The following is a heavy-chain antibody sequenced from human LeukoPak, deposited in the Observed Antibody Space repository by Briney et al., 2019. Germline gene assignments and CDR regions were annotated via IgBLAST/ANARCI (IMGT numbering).Heavy chain of an antibody. CDR2: IHTSGST. CDR3: ARRDISSGWSFDY. CDR1: CGSISNYH. J-gene: IGHJ4*02. V-gene: IGHV4-4*07. Sequence: KSSETLSLTCTVSCGSISNYHWSWIRQPAGKGLGWIGQIHTSGSTNYNPPLKSRVTMSINTTEDQVSLTIRSVTAMDTAFYYCARRDISSGWSFDYWGQGTLVTVSS. D-gene: IGHD6-19*01.